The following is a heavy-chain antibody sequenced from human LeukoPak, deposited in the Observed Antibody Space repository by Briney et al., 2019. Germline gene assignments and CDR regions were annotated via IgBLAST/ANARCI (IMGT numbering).Heavy chain of an antibody. J-gene: IGHJ4*02. CDR2: IYTSGST. Sequence: SEALSLTCTVSGGSISSGSYYWSWIRQPAGKGLEWIGRIYTSGSTNYNPSLKSRVTISVDTSKNQFSLKLSSVTAADTAVYYCARLSCSSTSCYFDYWGQGTLVTVSS. D-gene: IGHD2-2*01. V-gene: IGHV4-61*02. CDR3: ARLSCSSTSCYFDY. CDR1: GGSISSGSYY.